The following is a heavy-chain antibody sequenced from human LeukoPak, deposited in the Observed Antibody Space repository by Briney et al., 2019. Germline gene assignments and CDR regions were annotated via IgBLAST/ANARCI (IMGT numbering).Heavy chain of an antibody. CDR2: INWNGGST. CDR3: ARYSGYDSYYYYYMDV. Sequence: PGGSLRLSGAASGFTFSSYGMHWVRQAPGKGLEWVSGINWNGGSTGHADSVKGRFTISRDNAKNSLYLQMNSLRAEDTALYYCARYSGYDSYYYYYMDVWGKGTTVTVSS. V-gene: IGHV3-20*04. J-gene: IGHJ6*03. CDR1: GFTFSSYG. D-gene: IGHD5-12*01.